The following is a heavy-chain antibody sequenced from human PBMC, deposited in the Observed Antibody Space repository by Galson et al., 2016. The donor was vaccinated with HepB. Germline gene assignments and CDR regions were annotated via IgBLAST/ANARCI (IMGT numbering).Heavy chain of an antibody. Sequence: SLRLSCAASGFSLTTYNMNWVRQAPGKGLEWVSSISSSSAYIYYADSVKGRFTISRDDSKKTLYLQMGSLRADDTAVYYCARVLTQSHYYGMDVWGQGTTVTVSS. CDR1: GFSLTTYN. V-gene: IGHV3-21*04. CDR3: ARVLTQSHYYGMDV. CDR2: ISSSSAYI. D-gene: IGHD3-9*01. J-gene: IGHJ6*02.